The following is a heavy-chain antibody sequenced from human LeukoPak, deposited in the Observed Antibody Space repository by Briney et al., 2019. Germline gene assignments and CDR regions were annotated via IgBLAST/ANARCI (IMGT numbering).Heavy chain of an antibody. CDR3: AKHYSDGITWYFDL. CDR1: GFTFSSYS. Sequence: PGGSLRLSCAASGFTFSSYSMNWVRQAPGKGLEWVSSISSSSSYIYYADSVKGRFTISRDNAKNTLYLQMNGLRAEDTAVYYCAKHYSDGITWYFDLWGRGTLVTVSS. V-gene: IGHV3-21*04. CDR2: ISSSSSYI. J-gene: IGHJ2*01. D-gene: IGHD3-22*01.